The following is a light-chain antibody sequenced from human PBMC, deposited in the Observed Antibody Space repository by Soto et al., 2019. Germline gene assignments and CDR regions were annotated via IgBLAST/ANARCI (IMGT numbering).Light chain of an antibody. Sequence: EIVLTQSPVTLSLSPGERATLSCTDSQSVSSNYITWYQQKPGQAPRRLIFGASSRATGIPDRFSGSGSGTDFTLTISRLEPEDFAVYYCQQYGSSPSTFGQGTKVDI. CDR1: QSVSSNY. CDR3: QQYGSSPST. J-gene: IGKJ1*01. V-gene: IGKV3-20*01. CDR2: GAS.